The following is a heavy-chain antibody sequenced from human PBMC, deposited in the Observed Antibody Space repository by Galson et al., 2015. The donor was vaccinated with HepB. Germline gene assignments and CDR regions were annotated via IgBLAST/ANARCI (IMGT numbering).Heavy chain of an antibody. Sequence: CAISGDSVSSNSAAWNWIRQSPSRGLEWLGRTYYRSKWYNDYAVSVKSRITIDPDTSKNQFSLQLNSVTPEDTAVYYCARSPYDSTARWYFDLWGRDTLVTVSS. CDR2: TYYRSKWYN. V-gene: IGHV6-1*01. CDR3: ARSPYDSTARWYFDL. J-gene: IGHJ2*01. CDR1: GDSVSSNSAA. D-gene: IGHD3-22*01.